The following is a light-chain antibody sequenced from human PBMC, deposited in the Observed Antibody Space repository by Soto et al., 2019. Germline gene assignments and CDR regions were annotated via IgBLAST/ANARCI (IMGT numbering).Light chain of an antibody. J-gene: IGKJ1*01. Sequence: AIQMTQSPASLSASVGDRVTLTCRASQGIRNDVGWYQQKPGKAPKLLIYVASRLHRGVPSRVSGSGSGTDFPLTISRLPPEYFATYYCQHDYSYPWTFGQGTKVEIK. CDR1: QGIRND. V-gene: IGKV1-6*01. CDR2: VAS. CDR3: QHDYSYPWT.